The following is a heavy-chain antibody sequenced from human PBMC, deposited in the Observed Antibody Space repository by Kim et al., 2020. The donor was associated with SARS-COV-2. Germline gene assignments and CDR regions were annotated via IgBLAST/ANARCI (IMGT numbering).Heavy chain of an antibody. CDR2: INAGNGNT. J-gene: IGHJ6*02. D-gene: IGHD5-12*01. V-gene: IGHV1-3*01. Sequence: ASVKVSCKASGYTFTSYAMHWVRQAPGQRLEWMGWINAGNGNTKYSQKFQGRVTITRDTSASTAYMELSSLRSEDTAVYYCARDSSGYDLYYYGMDVWGQGTTVTVSS. CDR3: ARDSSGYDLYYYGMDV. CDR1: GYTFTSYA.